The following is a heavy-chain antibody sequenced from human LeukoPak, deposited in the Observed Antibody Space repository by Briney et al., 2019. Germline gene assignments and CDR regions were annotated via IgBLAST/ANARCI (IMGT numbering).Heavy chain of an antibody. Sequence: GASVTVSCKASGDTFSSYAINWVRQAPGQGLEWMGGIIPIFGTANYAQKFQGTVTITADESTSTAYMELSSLRSEDTAVYYCARELLGGYGFDYWGQGTLVTVSS. V-gene: IGHV1-69*13. J-gene: IGHJ4*02. D-gene: IGHD5-12*01. CDR2: IIPIFGTA. CDR1: GDTFSSYA. CDR3: ARELLGGYGFDY.